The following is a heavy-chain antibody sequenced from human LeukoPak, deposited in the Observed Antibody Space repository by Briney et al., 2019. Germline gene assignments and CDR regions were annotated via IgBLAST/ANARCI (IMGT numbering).Heavy chain of an antibody. Sequence: PSETLSLTCVVSGASVSGSHWNWIRQLPGKGLEWIGCLSYTGKTDYNPSLTSRVTISLDASKNQVSLKLRSLTAADTAVYYCSEGYFEPFDHWGQGTLVTVSS. CDR3: SEGYFEPFDH. V-gene: IGHV4-59*02. CDR1: GASVSGSH. J-gene: IGHJ4*02. D-gene: IGHD2/OR15-2a*01. CDR2: LSYTGKT.